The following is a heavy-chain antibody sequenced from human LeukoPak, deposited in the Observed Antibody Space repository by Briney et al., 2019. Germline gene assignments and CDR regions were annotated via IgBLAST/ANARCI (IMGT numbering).Heavy chain of an antibody. CDR3: ARRYSNSVDY. V-gene: IGHV3-11*01. CDR1: GFTFSDYY. D-gene: IGHD4-11*01. J-gene: IGHJ4*02. Sequence: GGSLRLSCAASGFTFSDYYMTWIRQAPGKGLEWVSYISNSGGTIYYADSVKGRFTISRDTAKNSLYLQMNSLRAEDTAVYYCARRYSNSVDYWGQGTLVTVSS. CDR2: ISNSGGTI.